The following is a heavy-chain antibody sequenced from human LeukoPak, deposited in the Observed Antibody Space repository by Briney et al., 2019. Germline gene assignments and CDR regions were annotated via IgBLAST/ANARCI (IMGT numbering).Heavy chain of an antibody. CDR2: ISAYNGNT. D-gene: IGHD2-2*01. J-gene: IGHJ4*02. Sequence: ASVKVSCKASGYTFTSYGISWVRQAPGQGLEWMGWISAYNGNTNYAQKLQGRVTMTTDTSTSTAYMELRSLRSDDTAVYYCARWYCSSTSCHGHFDCWGQGTLVTVSS. V-gene: IGHV1-18*01. CDR1: GYTFTSYG. CDR3: ARWYCSSTSCHGHFDC.